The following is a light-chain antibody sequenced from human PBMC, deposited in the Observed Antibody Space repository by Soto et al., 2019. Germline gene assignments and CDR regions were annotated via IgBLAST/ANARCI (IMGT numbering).Light chain of an antibody. CDR3: QQSYARPIT. J-gene: IGKJ5*01. V-gene: IGKV1-5*01. Sequence: GDRVTITCRASQTISSWLAWYQQKPGKAPKLLIYDASSLESGVPTRFSGSGSGTKFTLTISSLQPDDFGTYYCQQSYARPITFGQGTRLEIK. CDR1: QTISSW. CDR2: DAS.